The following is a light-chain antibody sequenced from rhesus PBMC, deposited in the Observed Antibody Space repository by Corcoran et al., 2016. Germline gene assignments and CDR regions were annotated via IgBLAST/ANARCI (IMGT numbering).Light chain of an antibody. J-gene: IGKJ2*01. CDR1: QNIYRN. V-gene: IGKV1S12*01. CDR2: AAS. Sequence: DIQMTQSPSALSASVGDRVTISCRASQNIYRNLAWYQQKPGKAPKLLFYAASSLQTGIPSRFSGGGYGTDFTLTISSLQPEDSAAYYCQHYYNNPYSFGQGTKVEIK. CDR3: QHYYNNPYS.